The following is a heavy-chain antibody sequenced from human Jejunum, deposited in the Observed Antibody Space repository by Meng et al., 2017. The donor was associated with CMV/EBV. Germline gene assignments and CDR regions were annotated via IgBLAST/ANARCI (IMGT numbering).Heavy chain of an antibody. D-gene: IGHD3-10*01. CDR3: ASPSINAYGLHY. J-gene: IGHJ4*02. CDR1: GFHLSLSW. V-gene: IGHV3-74*01. Sequence: SCAASGFHLSLSWMHWVRQVPGKGLAWVSRINDDGTSTSYADSVKGRFTVSRDRAKSILYLQMHNLTAEDTAVYYCASPSINAYGLHYWGQGTLVTVSS. CDR2: INDDGTST.